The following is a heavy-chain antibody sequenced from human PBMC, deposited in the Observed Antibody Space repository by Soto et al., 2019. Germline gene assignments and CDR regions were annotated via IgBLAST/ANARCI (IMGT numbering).Heavy chain of an antibody. CDR2: IYYSGNT. V-gene: IGHV4-30-4*01. Sequence: QVQLPESGPGLVKPSQTLSLTCCVSGGSISSGYYYWSWIRQPPGKGLEWIENIYYSGNTYYNPPLKSRLIRSIDASRNQSSLKVGSVTAADPAVYYCASSSLYGLDVCGQGTTVTVSS. CDR3: ASSSLYGLDV. CDR1: GGSISSGYYY. J-gene: IGHJ6*02.